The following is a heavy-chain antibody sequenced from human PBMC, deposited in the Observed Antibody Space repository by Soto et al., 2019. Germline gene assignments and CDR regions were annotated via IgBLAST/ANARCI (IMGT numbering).Heavy chain of an antibody. V-gene: IGHV3-30-3*01. CDR1: GFTFSSYA. J-gene: IGHJ6*02. Sequence: GGSLRLSCAASGFTFSSYAMHWVRQAPGKGLEWVAVISYDGSNKYYADSVKGRFTISRDNSKNTLYLQMNSLRAEDTAVYYGARVIPGPNTTVTTHGFYYGMDVWGQGTTVTVSS. CDR2: ISYDGSNK. CDR3: ARVIPGPNTTVTTHGFYYGMDV. D-gene: IGHD4-17*01.